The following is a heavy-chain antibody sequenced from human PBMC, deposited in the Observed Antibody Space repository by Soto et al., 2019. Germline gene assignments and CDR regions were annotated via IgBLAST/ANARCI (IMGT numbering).Heavy chain of an antibody. J-gene: IGHJ4*02. D-gene: IGHD3-10*01. CDR2: ISSSSSYI. V-gene: IGHV3-21*01. CDR1: GFTFSSYS. CDR3: ARSYSPGELLSDY. Sequence: GGSLRLSCAASGFTFSSYSMNWVRQAPGKGLEWVSFISSSSSYIYYADSVKGRFTISRDNAKNSLYLQMNSLRAEDTAVYYCARSYSPGELLSDYWGQGTLVTVSS.